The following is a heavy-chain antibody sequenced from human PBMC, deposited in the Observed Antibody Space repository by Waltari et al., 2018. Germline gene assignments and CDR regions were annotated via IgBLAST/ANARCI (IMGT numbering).Heavy chain of an antibody. V-gene: IGHV3-23*01. CDR3: AKETVGATYFQH. CDR2: SRGSGGRT. Sequence: EVQLLESGGGLVQPGGSLRLSCAASGFTFSSYAMSWVRQAPGKGLGWVSASRGSGGRTYYADSGKGRFTISRDNAKNTLYLQMNSLRAEDTAVYYCAKETVGATYFQHWGQGTLVTVSS. D-gene: IGHD1-26*01. J-gene: IGHJ1*01. CDR1: GFTFSSYA.